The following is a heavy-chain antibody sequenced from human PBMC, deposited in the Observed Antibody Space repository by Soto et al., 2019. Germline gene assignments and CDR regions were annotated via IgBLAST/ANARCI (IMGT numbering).Heavy chain of an antibody. D-gene: IGHD6-13*01. Sequence: PGGSLRLSCSASGFTFSSYAMSWVRQAPGKGLEWVSAISGSRGSTYYADSVKGRFTIHRDNSKNTLYMQMNSRRAEDTAVYYCAKELGSRSWPTNWSSPWGAGSPLKSPQ. CDR1: GFTFSSYA. CDR3: AKELGSRSWPTNWSSP. J-gene: IGHJ5*02. V-gene: IGHV3-23*01. CDR2: ISGSRGST.